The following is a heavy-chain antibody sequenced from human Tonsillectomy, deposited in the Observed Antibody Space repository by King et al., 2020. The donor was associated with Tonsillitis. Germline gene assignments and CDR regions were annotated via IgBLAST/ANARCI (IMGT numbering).Heavy chain of an antibody. CDR3: AKDDAATMTTLTSYNYYGMDV. CDR1: GFTFDDYA. D-gene: IGHD4-17*01. Sequence: VQLVESGGGLVQPGRSLRLSCAASGFTFDDYAMHGVRQAPGKGLEWVSSISWNSGSIGYADSVKGRFTISRDNAKNSLHLQMNSLRTEDTALYFCAKDDAATMTTLTSYNYYGMDVWGQGTTVTVSS. CDR2: ISWNSGSI. V-gene: IGHV3-9*01. J-gene: IGHJ6*02.